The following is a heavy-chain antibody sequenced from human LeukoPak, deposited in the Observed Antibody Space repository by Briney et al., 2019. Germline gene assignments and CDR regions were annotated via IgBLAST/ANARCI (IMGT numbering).Heavy chain of an antibody. CDR2: INHSGST. Sequence: SETLSLTCAVYGGSFRGYYWSWIRQPPGKGLEWIGEINHSGSTNYNPSLKSRVTISVDTSKNQFSLKLSSVTAADTAVYYCARGPIYDFWSGYSDYYYGMDVWGQGTTVTVSS. V-gene: IGHV4-34*01. J-gene: IGHJ6*02. CDR3: ARGPIYDFWSGYSDYYYGMDV. CDR1: GGSFRGYY. D-gene: IGHD3-3*01.